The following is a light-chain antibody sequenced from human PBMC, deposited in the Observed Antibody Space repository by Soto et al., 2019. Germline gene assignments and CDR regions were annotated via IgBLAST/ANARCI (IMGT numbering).Light chain of an antibody. Sequence: DIQMTQSPSTLSASVGDRVTITGRASQSISSWLAWYQQKPGKAPKLLIYDASYLERGVPSRFSGSGSGTEFTLTISDLQPDDLATYYCQQYNSFWTFGQGTKVDIK. CDR1: QSISSW. CDR2: DAS. V-gene: IGKV1-5*01. CDR3: QQYNSFWT. J-gene: IGKJ1*01.